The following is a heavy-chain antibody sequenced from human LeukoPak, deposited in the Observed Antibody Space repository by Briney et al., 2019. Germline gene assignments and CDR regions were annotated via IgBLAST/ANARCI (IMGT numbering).Heavy chain of an antibody. D-gene: IGHD2-15*01. CDR2: IKQDGSVI. CDR3: ARIGYTSSSNDY. V-gene: IGHV3-7*01. CDR1: GFTFSRYW. Sequence: GGSLRLSCAASGFTFSRYWMSWVRQAPGKGLEWVANIKQDGSVIYYVDSVKGRFTISRDNAKNSLSLQMNSLRVEDTAVYYCARIGYTSSSNDYWGQGNRVRVSS. J-gene: IGHJ4*02.